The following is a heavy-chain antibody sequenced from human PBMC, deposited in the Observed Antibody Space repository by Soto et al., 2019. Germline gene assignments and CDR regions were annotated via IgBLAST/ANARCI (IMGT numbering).Heavy chain of an antibody. V-gene: IGHV6-1*01. Sequence: PSQTLSLTCAISGDSVSSNSAAWSWIRQSPSRGLEWLGRTYYRSKWYNDYAVSVKSRITINPDTSKNQFSLQLKFVTPEDTAVYYCVRRIGYLDSWGQGTLVTVSS. CDR1: GDSVSSNSAA. D-gene: IGHD3-3*01. CDR3: VRRIGYLDS. J-gene: IGHJ4*02. CDR2: TYYRSKWYN.